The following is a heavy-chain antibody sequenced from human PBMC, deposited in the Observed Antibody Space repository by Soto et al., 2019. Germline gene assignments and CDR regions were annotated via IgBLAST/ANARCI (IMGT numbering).Heavy chain of an antibody. V-gene: IGHV4-39*01. CDR3: ARPKMNGMDV. J-gene: IGHJ6*02. CDR2: IYDSGST. Sequence: KTSETLSLTCTVSGGSISRSSYYWVWIRQPPGKGLEWIGSIYDSGSTYYNPSLKSRVTISVDTSKNQFSLKLSSVTAADTAVYYCARPKMNGMDVWGQGTTVTVSS. CDR1: GGSISRSSYY.